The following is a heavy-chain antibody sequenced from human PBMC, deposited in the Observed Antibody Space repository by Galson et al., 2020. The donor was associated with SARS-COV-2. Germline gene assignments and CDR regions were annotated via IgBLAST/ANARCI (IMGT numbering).Heavy chain of an antibody. CDR3: ARDLLPTAMGYFDY. CDR1: GGTFSSYA. J-gene: IGHJ4*02. CDR2: IIPIFGTA. V-gene: IGHV1-69*06. D-gene: IGHD5-18*01. Sequence: SVKVSCKASGGTFSSYAISWVRQAPGQGLEWMGGIIPIFGTANYEQKFQGRVTITADKSTSTAYMELSSLRSEDTAVYYCARDLLPTAMGYFDYWGQGTLVTVSS.